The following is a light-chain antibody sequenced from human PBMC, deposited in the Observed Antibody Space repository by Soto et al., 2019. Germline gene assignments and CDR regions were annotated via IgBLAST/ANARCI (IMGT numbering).Light chain of an antibody. CDR2: WAS. J-gene: IGKJ4*01. CDR3: QQYYDTPLT. CDR1: QSVFYSSNNKNY. Sequence: DIVMTQSPDSLTVSLGERATINCKSSQSVFYSSNNKNYLAWYQQKPGQPPKLLIYWASTRESGVPDRFSGSGSGTDFTLTISSLQAEDVALYFCQQYYDTPLTFGGGTKVEIK. V-gene: IGKV4-1*01.